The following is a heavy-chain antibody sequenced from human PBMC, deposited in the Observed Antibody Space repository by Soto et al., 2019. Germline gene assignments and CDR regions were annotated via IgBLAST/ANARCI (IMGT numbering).Heavy chain of an antibody. D-gene: IGHD1-26*01. J-gene: IGHJ6*02. CDR1: GFTFSSYS. Sequence: EVQLVESGGGLVKPGGSLRLSCAASGFTFSSYSMNWVRQAPGKGLEWVSSISSSSSYIYYADSVKGRITISRDNAKNSLYLQMNSLRAEDTAVYYCARDRVRVVATTHYYYGMDVWGQGNTVTVSS. CDR3: ARDRVRVVATTHYYYGMDV. CDR2: ISSSSSYI. V-gene: IGHV3-21*01.